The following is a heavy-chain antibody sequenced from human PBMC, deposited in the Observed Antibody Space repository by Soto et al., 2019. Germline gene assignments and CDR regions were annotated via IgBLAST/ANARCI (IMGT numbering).Heavy chain of an antibody. CDR3: ARGSIAARPNYYYGMDV. V-gene: IGHV1-69*06. CDR2: IIPIFGTA. Sequence: QVQLVQSGAEVRKPGSSVKVSCKASGGTFSSYAISWVRQAPGQGLEWMGGIIPIFGTANYAQKFQGRVTLTADKSTSTAYMELSSLRSEDTAVYYCARGSIAARPNYYYGMDVWGQGTTVTVSS. CDR1: GGTFSSYA. J-gene: IGHJ6*02. D-gene: IGHD6-6*01.